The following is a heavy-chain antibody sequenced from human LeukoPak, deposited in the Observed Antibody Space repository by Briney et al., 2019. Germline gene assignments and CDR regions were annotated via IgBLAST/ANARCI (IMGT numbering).Heavy chain of an antibody. J-gene: IGHJ4*02. V-gene: IGHV4-31*03. CDR3: AREPRITMVRGVIIGYFDY. Sequence: SETLSLTCTVSGGSISSGGYYWSWIRQHPGKGLEWFGYIYYSGSTYYNPSLKSRVTISVDTSKNQFSLKLSSVTAADTAVYYCAREPRITMVRGVIIGYFDYWGQGTLVTVSS. CDR1: GGSISSGGYY. D-gene: IGHD3-10*01. CDR2: IYYSGST.